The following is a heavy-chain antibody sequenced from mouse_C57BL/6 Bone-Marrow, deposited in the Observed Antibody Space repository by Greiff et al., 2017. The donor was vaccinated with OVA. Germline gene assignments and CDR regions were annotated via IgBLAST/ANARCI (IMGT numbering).Heavy chain of an antibody. Sequence: VQLQQSGPELVKPGASVKISCKASGYTFTDYYMNWVKQSHGKSLEWIGDINPNNGGTSYNQKFKGKATLTVDKSSSTAYMELRSLTSEDSEVYYCEREDSNSYFDYWGQGTTLTVSS. CDR1: GYTFTDYY. V-gene: IGHV1-26*01. J-gene: IGHJ2*01. D-gene: IGHD2-5*01. CDR2: INPNNGGT. CDR3: EREDSNSYFDY.